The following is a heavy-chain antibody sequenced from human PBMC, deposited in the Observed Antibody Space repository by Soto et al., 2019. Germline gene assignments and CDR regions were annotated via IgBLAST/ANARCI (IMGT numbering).Heavy chain of an antibody. Sequence: SVKVSCKASGYTFTSYGISWVRQAPGQGLEWMGGIIPIFGTANYAQKFQGRVTITADESTSTAYMELSSLRSEDTAVYYCARDRWGGTTPPRAWGQGTLVTVSS. CDR3: ARDRWGGTTPPRA. CDR1: GYTFTSYG. V-gene: IGHV1-69*13. J-gene: IGHJ5*02. D-gene: IGHD3-16*01. CDR2: IIPIFGTA.